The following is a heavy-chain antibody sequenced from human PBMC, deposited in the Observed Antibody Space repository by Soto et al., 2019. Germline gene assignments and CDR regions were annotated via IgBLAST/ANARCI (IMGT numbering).Heavy chain of an antibody. CDR1: GFTFGDYA. D-gene: IGHD2-8*01. V-gene: IGHV3-49*03. Sequence: GGSLRLSCSGSGFTFGDYAVSWFRQTPGKGLECVGFIRSGRYGGTADYAASVQGRFTISRDDSRSVAYLQMSSLKSEDTGVYHCSTIPRNGNGHPFDCWGQGTLVTVSS. CDR2: IRSGRYGGTA. J-gene: IGHJ4*02. CDR3: STIPRNGNGHPFDC.